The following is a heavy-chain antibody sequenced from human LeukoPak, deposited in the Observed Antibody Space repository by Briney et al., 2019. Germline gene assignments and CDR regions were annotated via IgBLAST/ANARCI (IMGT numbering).Heavy chain of an antibody. CDR3: AITSARGTYRFLDY. J-gene: IGHJ4*02. D-gene: IGHD3-16*02. Sequence: VASVKVSCKASGYTFTNYAITWVRQAPGQGLEWMGWISPYNGNTNFAQNLQGRVTMTTDTATSTAYMELRDLRSDDTAMYYCAITSARGTYRFLDYCNQGTLVTVSS. CDR2: ISPYNGNT. CDR1: GYTFTNYA. V-gene: IGHV1-18*01.